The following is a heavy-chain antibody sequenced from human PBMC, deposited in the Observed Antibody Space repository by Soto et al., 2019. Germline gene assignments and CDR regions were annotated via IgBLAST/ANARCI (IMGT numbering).Heavy chain of an antibody. V-gene: IGHV4-4*02. D-gene: IGHD3-22*01. CDR2: IFHTGNT. J-gene: IGHJ4*02. Sequence: QVQLQESGPGLVKPSGTLSLTCTISGVSISSGKWWSWVRQPPGEGLEWIGEIFHTGNTDYKPSLKRRVSILVDKSKNQFSLNLDSVTAADTAVYYCARNLFDSRGYPPEVWGQGILVTVFS. CDR1: GVSISSGKW. CDR3: ARNLFDSRGYPPEV.